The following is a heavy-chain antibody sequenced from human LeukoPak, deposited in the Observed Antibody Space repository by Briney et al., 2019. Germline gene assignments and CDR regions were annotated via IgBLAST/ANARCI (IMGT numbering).Heavy chain of an antibody. CDR3: ARDRSIAVAGTEVPDY. J-gene: IGHJ4*02. Sequence: ASVKVSCKASGYTFTIYYMHWVRQAPGQGLEWMGIINPSGGSTSYAQKFQGRVTMTRDTSTSTVYMELSSLRSEDTAVYYCARDRSIAVAGTEVPDYWGQGTLVTVSS. CDR2: INPSGGST. V-gene: IGHV1-46*01. CDR1: GYTFTIYY. D-gene: IGHD6-19*01.